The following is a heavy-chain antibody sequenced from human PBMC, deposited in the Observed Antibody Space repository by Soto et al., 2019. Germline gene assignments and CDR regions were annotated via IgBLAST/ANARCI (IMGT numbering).Heavy chain of an antibody. CDR2: MNPNSGNT. Sequence: QVHLVQSGPEVKKPGASVKVSCKASGDTFTSYDIHWVRQATGQGLEWMGWMNPNSGNTGDAQKLQGRGTLASSLSRSTASMALSSVRSVVRGGEYCAREGVWGFDVWGRGTTVTVSS. CDR1: GDTFTSYD. V-gene: IGHV1-8*01. CDR3: AREGVWGFDV. D-gene: IGHD3-16*01. J-gene: IGHJ6*02.